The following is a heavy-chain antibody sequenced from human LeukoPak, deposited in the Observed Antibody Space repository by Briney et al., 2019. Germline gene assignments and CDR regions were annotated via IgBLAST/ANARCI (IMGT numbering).Heavy chain of an antibody. V-gene: IGHV4-34*01. D-gene: IGHD3-22*01. CDR2: INHSGST. CDR1: GGSFSGYY. CDR3: ARVPARAYYDTSGYPQAALDY. J-gene: IGHJ4*02. Sequence: SETLSLTCAVYGGSFSGYYWSWIRQPPGKGLEWIGEINHSGSTNYNPSLKSRVTISVDTSKNQFSLKLSSATAADTAVYYCARVPARAYYDTSGYPQAALDYWGQGTLVTVSS.